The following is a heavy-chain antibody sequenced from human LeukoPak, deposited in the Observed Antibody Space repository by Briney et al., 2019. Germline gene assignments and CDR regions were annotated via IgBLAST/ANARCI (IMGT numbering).Heavy chain of an antibody. CDR3: ARGISSGWNRGDYFDY. D-gene: IGHD6-19*01. V-gene: IGHV4-38-2*02. Sequence: PSETLSLTCTVSGYSISSGYYWGWIRQPPGKGLEWIGSIYHSGSTYYNPSLKSRVTISVDTSKNQFSLKLSSVTAADTAVYYCARGISSGWNRGDYFDYWGQGTLVTVSS. CDR1: GYSISSGYY. CDR2: IYHSGST. J-gene: IGHJ4*02.